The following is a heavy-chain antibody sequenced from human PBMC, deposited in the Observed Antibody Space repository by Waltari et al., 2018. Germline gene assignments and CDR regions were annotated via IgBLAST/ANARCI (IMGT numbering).Heavy chain of an antibody. V-gene: IGHV3-66*02. CDR1: GFTVSSNY. J-gene: IGHJ6*02. CDR2: IYSGGST. D-gene: IGHD3-10*01. CDR3: ARDIGDRGSGSKYYYYGMDV. Sequence: EVQLVESGGGLVQPGVSLRLSCAASGFTVSSNYMSWVRQAPGKGLEWVSVIYSGGSTYYADSVKGRFTISRDNSKNTLYLQMNSLRAEDTAVYYCARDIGDRGSGSKYYYYGMDVWGQGTTVTVAS.